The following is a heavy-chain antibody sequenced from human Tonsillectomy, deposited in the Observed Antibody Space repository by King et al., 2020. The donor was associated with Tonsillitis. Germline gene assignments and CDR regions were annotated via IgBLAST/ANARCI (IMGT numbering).Heavy chain of an antibody. CDR3: HLAWLDSDAADY. D-gene: IGHD6-19*01. Sequence: VQLVESGAEVKKPGASIKVSCESFGNTFTSYYIHWVRQAPGQGLEWMGIINPTDGSTYYTQKFQGRVTMTRDTSTSTVYMDLSSLRFEDTAVYYCHLAWLDSDAADYWGQGTLVTVSS. V-gene: IGHV1-46*01. J-gene: IGHJ4*02. CDR1: GNTFTSYY. CDR2: INPTDGST.